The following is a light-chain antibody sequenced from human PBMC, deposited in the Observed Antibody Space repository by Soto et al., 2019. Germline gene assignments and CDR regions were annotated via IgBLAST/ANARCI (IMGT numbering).Light chain of an antibody. V-gene: IGLV2-14*01. CDR2: DVR. CDR1: SSDVGLYDY. CDR3: SAYTSSSTLVI. J-gene: IGLJ2*01. Sequence: QSALTQPASVSGSPGQSITISCIGTSSDVGLYDYVSWYRQHPGKAPTLMIYDVRNRPSGVSDRFSGSKSGNTASLTISGLQHEDEAHYYCSAYTSSSTLVIFGGGTKLTVL.